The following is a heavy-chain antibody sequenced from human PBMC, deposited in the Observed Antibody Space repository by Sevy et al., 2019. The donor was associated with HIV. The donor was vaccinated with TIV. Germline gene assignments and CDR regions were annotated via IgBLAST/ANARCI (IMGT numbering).Heavy chain of an antibody. CDR1: GFTFTLYA. CDR3: ARVAVEYCTDDCYHRFDY. CDR2: ISYSGTKK. D-gene: IGHD2-21*02. J-gene: IGHJ4*02. V-gene: IGHV3-30-3*01. Sequence: GGSLRLSCAASGFTFTLYAIHWVRQAPGKGLEWVALISYSGTKKYYAHSVKGRFTISRDDSKNTAYLQKNNLRTDDTAVYYCARVAVEYCTDDCYHRFDYWGQGTQVTVSS.